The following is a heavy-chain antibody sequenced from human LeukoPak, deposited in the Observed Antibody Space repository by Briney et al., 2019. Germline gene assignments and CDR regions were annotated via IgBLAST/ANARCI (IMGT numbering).Heavy chain of an antibody. D-gene: IGHD3-3*01. CDR3: AKGTTFDLRWAFDI. V-gene: IGHV3-23*01. CDR1: GFTFSSYG. J-gene: IGHJ3*02. CDR2: ISGSGANK. Sequence: GGSLRLSCAASGFTFSSYGMHWVRQAPGKRLEWVSGISGSGANKYYADSVKGRFTISRDNSKTTLYLQMNSLRAEDTALYYCAKGTTFDLRWAFDIWGQGTVVTVSS.